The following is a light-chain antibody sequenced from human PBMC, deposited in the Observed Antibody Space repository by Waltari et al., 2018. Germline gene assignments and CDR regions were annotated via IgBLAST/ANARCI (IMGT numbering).Light chain of an antibody. CDR1: SSNIGNNY. V-gene: IGLV1-51*02. CDR2: ENS. J-gene: IGLJ7*01. Sequence: QSVLTQPPSVSVAPGQRVTISCSGGSSNIGNNYVSWYRQFPGTAPKLLIYENSERPSGIPGRVSGSKSGTSATLDITGLQAGDEADYYCGTWDSSLSGAVFGGGTHLTVL. CDR3: GTWDSSLSGAV.